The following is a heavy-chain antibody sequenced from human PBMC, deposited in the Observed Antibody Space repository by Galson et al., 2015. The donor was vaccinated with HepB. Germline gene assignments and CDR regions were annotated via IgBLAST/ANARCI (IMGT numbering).Heavy chain of an antibody. Sequence: ETLSLTCTVSGGSISSYYWSWIRQPPGKGLEWIGYIYYSGSTNYNPSLKSRVTISVDTSKNQFSLKLSSVTAADTAVYYCARGSGWSGYYSFDYWGQGTLVTVSS. CDR1: GGSISSYY. D-gene: IGHD3-3*01. V-gene: IGHV4-59*01. CDR2: IYYSGST. J-gene: IGHJ4*02. CDR3: ARGSGWSGYYSFDY.